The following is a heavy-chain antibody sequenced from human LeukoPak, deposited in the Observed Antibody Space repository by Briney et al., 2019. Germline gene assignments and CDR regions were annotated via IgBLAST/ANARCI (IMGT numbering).Heavy chain of an antibody. D-gene: IGHD5/OR15-5a*01. J-gene: IGHJ6*02. CDR3: ARDLDMVCDLTYYYYGMDV. V-gene: IGHV1-18*01. CDR1: GYTFTSYG. CDR2: ISAYNGNT. Sequence: GASVKVSCKASGYTFTSYGISWVRQAPGQGLEWMGWISAYNGNTNYAQKLQGRVTMTTDTSTSTAYMELRSLRSDDTAVYYCARDLDMVCDLTYYYYGMDVWGQGTTVTVSS.